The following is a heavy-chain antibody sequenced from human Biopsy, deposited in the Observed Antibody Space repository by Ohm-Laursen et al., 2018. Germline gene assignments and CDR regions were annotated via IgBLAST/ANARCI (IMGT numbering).Heavy chain of an antibody. CDR3: ARESSTSGRVRVDS. V-gene: IGHV3-7*01. CDR2: IKQDGSEE. Sequence: SLRLSCAASGFTFGGYWMTWVRQAPGKGLEWVANIKQDGSEEYYVDSVKGRFTISRDNANNSLYLQVNSLRAEDTAVYFCARESSTSGRVRVDSWGQGTLVTVSS. CDR1: GFTFGGYW. J-gene: IGHJ5*01. D-gene: IGHD2-2*01.